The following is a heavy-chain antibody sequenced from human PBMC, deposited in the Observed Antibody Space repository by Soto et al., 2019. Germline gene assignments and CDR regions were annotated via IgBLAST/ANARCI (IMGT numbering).Heavy chain of an antibody. D-gene: IGHD3-3*01. J-gene: IGHJ5*01. CDR1: GVTLKNYA. Sequence: DVQLLESGGGLIQRGGSLRLSCVGSGVTLKNYAMSWVRQAPGKGLEWVSGINSEGSIYYADSVKGRFSISKDNSKNTLFLQMNSLRADDTAVYYCATPRARDYDFWTGFHSWGHRTLVTVSS. CDR3: ATPRARDYDFWTGFHS. CDR2: INSEGSI. V-gene: IGHV3-23*01.